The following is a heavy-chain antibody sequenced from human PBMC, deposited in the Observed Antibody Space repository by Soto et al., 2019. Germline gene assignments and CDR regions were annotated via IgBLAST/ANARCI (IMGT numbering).Heavy chain of an antibody. V-gene: IGHV3-23*01. Sequence: PGGSLRLSCAASGFAFSTFAMTWVRQAPGKGLEWVAAISVSGNNAYYADSVKGRFTISRDNSQNSVFLQMSSLRADDTAVYYCARDQLRPGILYSLGVLLPAYGLWGQGTLVTVSS. CDR2: ISVSGNNA. D-gene: IGHD3-22*01. CDR1: GFAFSTFA. J-gene: IGHJ4*02. CDR3: ARDQLRPGILYSLGVLLPAYGL.